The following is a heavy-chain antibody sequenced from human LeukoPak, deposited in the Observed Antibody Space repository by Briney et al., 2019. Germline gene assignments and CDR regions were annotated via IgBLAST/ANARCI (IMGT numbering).Heavy chain of an antibody. CDR3: ARDRGAGWNYGLGY. D-gene: IGHD1-7*01. CDR1: GFTFSSYA. V-gene: IGHV3-30*01. J-gene: IGHJ4*02. Sequence: GGSLRLSCAASGFTFSSYAMHWVRQAPGKGLEWVAVISYDGSNKYYADSVKGRFTISRDNSKNTLYLQMNSLRAEGTAVYYCARDRGAGWNYGLGYWGQGTLVTVSS. CDR2: ISYDGSNK.